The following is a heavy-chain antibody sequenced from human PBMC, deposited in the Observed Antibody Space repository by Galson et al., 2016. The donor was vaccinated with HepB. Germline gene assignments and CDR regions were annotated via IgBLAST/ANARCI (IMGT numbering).Heavy chain of an antibody. CDR1: GFTFNIYV. V-gene: IGHV3-23*01. CDR3: AREVGSNIWGNYRSRSDWYFDL. CDR2: ISGSGGGT. D-gene: IGHD3-16*02. J-gene: IGHJ2*01. Sequence: SLRLSCAASGFTFNIYVMSWVRQAPGKGLEWVSGISGSGGGTYFAESVKGRFAVSRDNSKNTLYLQMNSLRAEDTAVYYCAREVGSNIWGNYRSRSDWYFDLWGRGTLVTVSS.